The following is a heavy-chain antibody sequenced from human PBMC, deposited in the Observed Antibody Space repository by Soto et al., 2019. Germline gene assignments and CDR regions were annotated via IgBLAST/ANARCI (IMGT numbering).Heavy chain of an antibody. J-gene: IGHJ1*01. CDR3: ARGQRVTIFGVVIISEYFQH. CDR2: INHSGST. D-gene: IGHD3-3*01. Sequence: SETLSLTCAVYGGSFSGYYWSWIRQPPGKGLEWIGEINHSGSTNYNPSLKSRVTISVDTSKNQFSLKLSSVTAADTAVYYCARGQRVTIFGVVIISEYFQHWGQGTLVTVSS. V-gene: IGHV4-34*01. CDR1: GGSFSGYY.